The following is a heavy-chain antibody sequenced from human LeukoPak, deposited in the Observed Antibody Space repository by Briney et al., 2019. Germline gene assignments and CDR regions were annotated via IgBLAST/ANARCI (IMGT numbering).Heavy chain of an antibody. CDR1: GFTGSSNF. CDR2: IYSGGST. J-gene: IGHJ4*02. CDR3: LSGLITETGMSANY. D-gene: IGHD6-19*01. V-gene: IGHV3-66*01. Sequence: DGSVRLSCAASGFTGSSNFMSWVRQAPGKGLEWVSVIYSGGSTYYADSVKGRFTISRDNSKNTLLLQMSSLRAEDTAVYFCLSGLITETGMSANYWGPGALVSASS.